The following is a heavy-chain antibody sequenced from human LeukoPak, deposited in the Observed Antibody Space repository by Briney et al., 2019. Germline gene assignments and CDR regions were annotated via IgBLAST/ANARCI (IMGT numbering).Heavy chain of an antibody. D-gene: IGHD2-15*01. CDR2: ISSSRRTI. CDR3: ARSSSRYCSGGSCYSGVLGYFDY. CDR1: GFTFSSYS. J-gene: IGHJ4*02. V-gene: IGHV3-48*01. Sequence: GGSLRLSCAASGFTFSSYSMNWVRQAPGKGLEWVSYISSSRRTISYADSVKGRFTISRDNAKNSLYLQMNSLRAEDTAVYYCARSSSRYCSGGSCYSGVLGYFDYWGQGTLVTVSS.